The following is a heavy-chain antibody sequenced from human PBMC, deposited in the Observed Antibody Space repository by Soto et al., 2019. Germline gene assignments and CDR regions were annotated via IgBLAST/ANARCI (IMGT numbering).Heavy chain of an antibody. CDR1: GFTFGTYW. CDR2: INSDGSST. D-gene: IGHD6-19*01. CDR3: ARGYSSRLGY. J-gene: IGHJ4*02. Sequence: AGGSLSLSCAASGFTFGTYWMHWFRQGPEKGLVCVSRINSDGSSTSYADSVKGRFTISRDNAKNTPYLQMNSLRAEDTAVDSCARGYSSRLGYWGQGTVVTVSS. V-gene: IGHV3-74*01.